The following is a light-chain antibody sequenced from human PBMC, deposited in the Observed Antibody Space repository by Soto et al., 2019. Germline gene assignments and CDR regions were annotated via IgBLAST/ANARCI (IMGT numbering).Light chain of an antibody. CDR2: GVS. Sequence: QSVLTQPASVSASPGQSITISCTGGKNDIGSSDYVSWYQQHPGKAPKLIIYGVSNRPSGTSDRFSGSKSGNTASLTISGVQAEDEADYYCSSYTDSSTVVFGTGTRSPS. CDR1: KNDIGSSDY. V-gene: IGLV2-14*01. CDR3: SSYTDSSTVV. J-gene: IGLJ1*01.